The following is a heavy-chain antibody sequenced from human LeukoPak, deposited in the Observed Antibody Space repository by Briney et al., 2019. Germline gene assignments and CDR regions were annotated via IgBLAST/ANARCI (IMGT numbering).Heavy chain of an antibody. V-gene: IGHV3-53*01. J-gene: IGHJ4*02. CDR3: ARGLYYYDSSGYLYF. CDR2: IYSTGTT. Sequence: GGSLRLSCAASGFIVNTNYMGWVRQAPGKGLDWVSVIYSTGTTHYADSVKGRFTISRDNSNNTLYLQMNSLRAEDTAVYYCARGLYYYDSSGYLYFWGQGTLVTVSS. D-gene: IGHD3-22*01. CDR1: GFIVNTNY.